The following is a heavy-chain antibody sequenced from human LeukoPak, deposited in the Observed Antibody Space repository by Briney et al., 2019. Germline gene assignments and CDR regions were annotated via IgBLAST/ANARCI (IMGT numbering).Heavy chain of an antibody. V-gene: IGHV3-23*01. CDR2: ISGSGGST. D-gene: IGHD3-3*01. Sequence: GGSLRLSCAASGFTFSSYAMSWVRQAPGKGLEWVSAISGSGGSTYYADSVKGRFTISRDNSKNTLYLQMNSLRAEDTAVYYCARDPSVLRFLEWPPSYYFDYWGQGTLVTVSS. CDR1: GFTFSSYA. J-gene: IGHJ4*02. CDR3: ARDPSVLRFLEWPPSYYFDY.